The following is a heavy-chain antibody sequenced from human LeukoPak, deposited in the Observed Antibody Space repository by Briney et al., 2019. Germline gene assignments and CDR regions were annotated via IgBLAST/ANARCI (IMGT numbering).Heavy chain of an antibody. V-gene: IGHV4-34*01. J-gene: IGHJ3*02. Sequence: SEALSLTCAVYGGSFSGYYWSWIRQPPGKGLEWIGEINHSGSTNYNPSLKSRVTISVDTSKNQFSLKLSSVTAADTAVYYCARPPPADPDAFDIWGQGTMVTVSS. CDR2: INHSGST. CDR3: ARPPPADPDAFDI. CDR1: GGSFSGYY.